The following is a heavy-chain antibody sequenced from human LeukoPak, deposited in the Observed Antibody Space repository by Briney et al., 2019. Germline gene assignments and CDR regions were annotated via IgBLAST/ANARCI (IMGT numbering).Heavy chain of an antibody. D-gene: IGHD7-27*01. Sequence: SETLSLTCTVSGDSISSSSYYWGWIRQPPGKGLEWIGIIYYSGSTDYNQSLRGRVALSVDTSKNQFSLKLTSVTAADTAVYYCGRLNTDWGFLFDSWGQGTLVTVSS. J-gene: IGHJ4*02. CDR2: IYYSGST. CDR3: GRLNTDWGFLFDS. V-gene: IGHV4-39*01. CDR1: GDSISSSSYY.